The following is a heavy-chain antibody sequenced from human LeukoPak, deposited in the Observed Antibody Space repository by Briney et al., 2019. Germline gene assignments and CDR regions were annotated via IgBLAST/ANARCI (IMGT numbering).Heavy chain of an antibody. J-gene: IGHJ3*02. CDR1: GFTFSNND. CDR3: ARGSTTVAFEI. V-gene: IGHV3-13*01. Sequence: GGSLRLSCAASGFTFSNNDMHWVRQGPGKGLEWVSAIDTSGDTYYPGSVKGRFTISRESAKNILYLQMNSLRVGDTAVYYCARGSTTVAFEIWGQGTMVSVSS. D-gene: IGHD1-26*01. CDR2: IDTSGDT.